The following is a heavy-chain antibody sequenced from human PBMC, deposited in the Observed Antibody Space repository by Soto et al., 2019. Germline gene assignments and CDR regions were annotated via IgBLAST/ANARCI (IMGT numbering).Heavy chain of an antibody. D-gene: IGHD6-19*01. Sequence: QVQLQESGPGLVKPSETLSLTCTVSGGSVSSGSYHWTWIRQPPGKGLEWIGQSGSTNYNPSLKSRTAIAVDTSTSHFPPNPSSLTAADTAVYYCAVYIAGAGGDGYRGQGTLVTVSS. V-gene: IGHV4-61*03. J-gene: IGHJ4*02. CDR3: AVYIAGAGGDGY. CDR1: GGSVSSGSYH. CDR2: QSGST.